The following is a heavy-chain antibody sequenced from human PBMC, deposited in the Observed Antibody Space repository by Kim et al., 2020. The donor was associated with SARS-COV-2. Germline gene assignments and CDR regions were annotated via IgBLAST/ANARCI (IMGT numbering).Heavy chain of an antibody. Sequence: GGSLRLSCAASGFTFSSYEMNWVRQAPGKGLEWVSYISSSGSTIYYADSVKGRFTISRDNAKNSLYLQMNILRAEDTAVYYCARDGSITIFGVSYYYYGLDVWRQGTTVTVSS. CDR1: GFTFSSYE. D-gene: IGHD3-3*01. CDR2: ISSSGSTI. J-gene: IGHJ6*02. V-gene: IGHV3-48*03. CDR3: ARDGSITIFGVSYYYYGLDV.